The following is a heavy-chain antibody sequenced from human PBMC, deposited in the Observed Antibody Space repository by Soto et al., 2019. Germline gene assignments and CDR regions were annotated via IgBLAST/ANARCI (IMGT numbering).Heavy chain of an antibody. CDR2: IDTSDSYT. CDR3: VRHEVANWFDP. CDR1: GHSFTTVW. V-gene: IGHV5-10-1*01. J-gene: IGHJ5*02. Sequence: ESMKISCNGCGHSFTTVWISWVRQLPGKGLEWMGKIDTSDSYTNYSPSFQGHVSISADKSTSTAYLQWSSLKASDTAMYCCVRHEVANWFDPWGQGTLVTASS.